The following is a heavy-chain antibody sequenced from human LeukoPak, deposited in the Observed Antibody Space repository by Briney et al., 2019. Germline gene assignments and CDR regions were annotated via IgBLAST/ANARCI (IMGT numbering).Heavy chain of an antibody. CDR1: GYSISSGYY. CDR3: ARVDGYNYWNYFDY. Sequence: SETLSLTCTVSGYSISSGYYWGWIRQPPGKGLEWIGSIYHSGSTYYNPSLKGRVTISVDTSKNQFSLKLSSVTAADTAVYYCARVDGYNYWNYFDYWGQGTLVTVSS. J-gene: IGHJ4*02. D-gene: IGHD5-24*01. V-gene: IGHV4-38-2*02. CDR2: IYHSGST.